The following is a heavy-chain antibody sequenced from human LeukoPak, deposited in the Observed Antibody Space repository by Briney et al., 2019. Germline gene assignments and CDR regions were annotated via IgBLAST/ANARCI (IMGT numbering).Heavy chain of an antibody. J-gene: IGHJ4*02. V-gene: IGHV1-2*02. CDR2: INPNSGDT. D-gene: IGHD1-1*01. CDR1: GYTFTGYY. Sequence: ASVKVSCKTSGYTFTGYYMHWVRQAPGQGLEWMGWINPNSGDTKHAQKFQGRVTMTEDTSTDTAYMELSSLRSEDTAVYYCATGLGSLWNHYYFDYWGQGTLVTVSS. CDR3: ATGLGSLWNHYYFDY.